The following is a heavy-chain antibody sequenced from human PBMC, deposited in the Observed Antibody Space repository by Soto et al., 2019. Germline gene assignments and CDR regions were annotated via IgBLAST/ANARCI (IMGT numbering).Heavy chain of an antibody. V-gene: IGHV1-18*01. CDR2: ISAHNGNT. CDR3: ARGRYGDY. J-gene: IGHJ4*02. CDR1: GYAFTTYG. Sequence: QVHLVQSGAEVKKPGASVKVSCKGSGYAFTTYGITWVRQAPGQGLEWMGWISAHNGNTNYAQKRQGRGHMTSDTSASTAYRELRSLRSDDTAVYYCARGRYGDYWGQGALVTVSS. D-gene: IGHD1-1*01.